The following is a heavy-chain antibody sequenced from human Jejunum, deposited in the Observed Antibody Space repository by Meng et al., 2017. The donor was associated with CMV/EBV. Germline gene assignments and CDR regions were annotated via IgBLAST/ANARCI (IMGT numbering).Heavy chain of an antibody. CDR1: GYTFTDFG. V-gene: IGHV1-18*01. CDR2: TSAYNTHT. Sequence: QSGHDVMTPGSSVRFSCKTSGYTFTDFGISWVRQAPGQGLEWMGWTSAYNTHTNYAQKFQDRFTMTTDTSTNTAYMELRNLRSDDTAIYYCARGTGAGNYWGPGTLVTVSS. CDR3: ARGTGAGNY. J-gene: IGHJ4*02. D-gene: IGHD1-26*01.